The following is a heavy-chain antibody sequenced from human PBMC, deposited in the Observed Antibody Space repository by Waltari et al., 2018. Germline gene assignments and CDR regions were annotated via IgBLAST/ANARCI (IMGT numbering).Heavy chain of an antibody. CDR3: ARDQRFLESLYPYYYALDA. D-gene: IGHD3-3*01. V-gene: IGHV4-38-2*02. Sequence: QVQLQESGPGLLMPSETLSLTCAASNFYDIDGYCLVCIRQSPGKGLEWIGSIYHSGTTHYNPSLESRVTISVDRSRNQFSLKVTSVSAADTAVYFCARDQRFLESLYPYYYALDAWGRGITVTVSS. CDR2: IYHSGTT. J-gene: IGHJ6*02. CDR1: NFYDIDGYC.